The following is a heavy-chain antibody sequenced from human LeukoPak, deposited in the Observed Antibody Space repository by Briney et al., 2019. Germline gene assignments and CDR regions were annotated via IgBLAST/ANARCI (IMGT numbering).Heavy chain of an antibody. D-gene: IGHD5-12*01. V-gene: IGHV3-21*01. CDR3: AREWIDYYMDV. CDR1: GFTFSSYS. J-gene: IGHJ6*03. Sequence: GGSLRLSCAASGFTFSSYSMNWVRQAPGKGLEWVSSISSSSSYIYYADPVKGRFTISRDNAKNSLYLQMNSLRAEDTAVYYCAREWIDYYMDVWGKGTTVTVSS. CDR2: ISSSSSYI.